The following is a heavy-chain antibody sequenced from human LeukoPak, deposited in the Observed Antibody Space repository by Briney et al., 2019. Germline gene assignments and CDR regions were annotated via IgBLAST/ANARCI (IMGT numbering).Heavy chain of an antibody. CDR1: GGSISSGGYY. D-gene: IGHD2/OR15-2a*01. V-gene: IGHV4-30-2*01. J-gene: IGHJ6*03. CDR2: IHQRGST. Sequence: SETLSLTCTVSGGSISSGGYYWSWVRQPPGKGLEWIGHIHQRGSTYYNPSLKSRVTMSVDRPKNQVSLKLIAMTAADTAVYYCARIHFQFYYMDVWGKGTTVTVSS. CDR3: ARIHFQFYYMDV.